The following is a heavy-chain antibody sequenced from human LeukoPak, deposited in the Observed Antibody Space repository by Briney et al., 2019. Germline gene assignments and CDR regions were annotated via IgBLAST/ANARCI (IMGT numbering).Heavy chain of an antibody. CDR3: ARNPGVGSSWYRLHY. V-gene: IGHV3-30-3*01. J-gene: IGHJ4*02. D-gene: IGHD6-13*01. CDR2: ISYDGSNT. Sequence: GGSLRLSCAASGITFINHAMDWVRQAPGKGLEWVAVISYDGSNTYYADSVKGRFTISRDNSKSTLYLQMNSLRLEDTAVYYCARNPGVGSSWYRLHYWGQGTLVTVSS. CDR1: GITFINHA.